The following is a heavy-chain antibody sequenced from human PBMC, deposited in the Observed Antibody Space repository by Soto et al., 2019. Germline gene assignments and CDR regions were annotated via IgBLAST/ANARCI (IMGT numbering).Heavy chain of an antibody. CDR1: GGSISSYY. V-gene: IGHV4-59*01. Sequence: SETLSLTCTVSGGSISSYYWSWIRQPPGKGLEWIGYIYYSGSTNYNPSLKSRVTISVDTSKNQFSLKLSSVTAADTAVYYCAKAASTGTTHFLYPRYFDYWGQGTQVTVSS. J-gene: IGHJ4*02. CDR2: IYYSGST. CDR3: AKAASTGTTHFLYPRYFDY. D-gene: IGHD1-1*01.